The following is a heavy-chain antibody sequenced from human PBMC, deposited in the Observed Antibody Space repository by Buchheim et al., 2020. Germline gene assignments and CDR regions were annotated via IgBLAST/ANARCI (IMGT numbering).Heavy chain of an antibody. CDR2: VSASGDS. J-gene: IGHJ6*02. V-gene: IGHV4-59*12. Sequence: QVQLQESGPGLVKPSETLSLTCNVSGGSITGSYWSWIRQPPGKGLEWIGYVSASGDSIYNPSLESRVTMSVETSKTQFSLKLRSATAADTAIYYCARDCGGDCYGHYYGLDVWGQGTT. D-gene: IGHD2-21*02. CDR3: ARDCGGDCYGHYYGLDV. CDR1: GGSITGSY.